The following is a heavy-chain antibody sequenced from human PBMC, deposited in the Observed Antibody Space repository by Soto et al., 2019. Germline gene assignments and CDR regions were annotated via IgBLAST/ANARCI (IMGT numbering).Heavy chain of an antibody. CDR2: ISAHNGNT. J-gene: IGHJ4*02. Sequence: QVHLVQSGAEVKKPGASVKVSCKGSGYGFTTYGITWVRQAPGQGLEWMAWISAHNGNTNHAQKLLGRVTVTRVTSTSTAYIELRSLRSDATAVYYCARGRYGDYWGQGALVTVSS. V-gene: IGHV1-18*01. CDR1: GYGFTTYG. CDR3: ARGRYGDY. D-gene: IGHD1-1*01.